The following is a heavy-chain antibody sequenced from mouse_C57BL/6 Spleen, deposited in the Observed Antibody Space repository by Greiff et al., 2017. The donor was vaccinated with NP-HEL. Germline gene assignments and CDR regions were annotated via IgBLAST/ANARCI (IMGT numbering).Heavy chain of an antibody. J-gene: IGHJ2*01. CDR2: IDPETGGT. Sequence: QVQLKQSGAELVRPGASVTLSCKASGYTFTDYEMHWVKQTPVHGLEWIGAIDPETGGTAYNQKFKGKAILTADKSSSTAYMELRSLTSEDSAVYYCTRHYYGSSDYFDDWGQGTTLTVSS. V-gene: IGHV1-15*01. CDR1: GYTFTDYE. CDR3: TRHYYGSSDYFDD. D-gene: IGHD1-1*01.